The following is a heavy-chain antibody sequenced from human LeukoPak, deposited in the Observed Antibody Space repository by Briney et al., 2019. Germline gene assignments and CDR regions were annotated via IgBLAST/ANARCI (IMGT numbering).Heavy chain of an antibody. CDR3: ARADGSGWLTY. CDR2: MNNDGSST. Sequence: GGSLRLSCAASGFTFSNYWMHWVRQAPGKGLVWVSRMNNDGSSTIYADSVKGRFTISRDNAKNTLYLQMNSLRAEGTAVYYCARADGSGWLTYWGQGTLVTVSS. V-gene: IGHV3-74*01. CDR1: GFTFSNYW. J-gene: IGHJ4*02. D-gene: IGHD6-19*01.